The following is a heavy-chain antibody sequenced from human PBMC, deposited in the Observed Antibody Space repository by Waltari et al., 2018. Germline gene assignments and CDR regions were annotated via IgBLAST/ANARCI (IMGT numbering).Heavy chain of an antibody. CDR1: GYTVTSYG. D-gene: IGHD5-18*01. CDR3: ARALGDTAMVDY. Sequence: QVPLVQSGAEVKKPGASVTVSCKASGYTVTSYGSSWVRPAPGQGLEWMCWISAYNGNTNYAQKLQGRVTMTTDTSTSTAYMELRGLRSDDTAVYYCARALGDTAMVDYWGQGTLVTVSS. J-gene: IGHJ4*02. CDR2: ISAYNGNT. V-gene: IGHV1-18*01.